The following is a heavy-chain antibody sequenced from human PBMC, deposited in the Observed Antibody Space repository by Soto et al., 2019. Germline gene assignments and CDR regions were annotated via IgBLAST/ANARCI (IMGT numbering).Heavy chain of an antibody. D-gene: IGHD6-13*01. CDR1: GFIFSSYA. J-gene: IGHJ4*02. Sequence: GGSLRLSCAASGFIFSSYAMTWVRQAPGKGLEWVSSIGGSGGTTYYADSVKGRFSISRDNSKNILFLQMSSLTVEDTAVYYYAKDGWYSSSPFYFDYWGQGTQVTVS. V-gene: IGHV3-23*01. CDR2: IGGSGGTT. CDR3: AKDGWYSSSPFYFDY.